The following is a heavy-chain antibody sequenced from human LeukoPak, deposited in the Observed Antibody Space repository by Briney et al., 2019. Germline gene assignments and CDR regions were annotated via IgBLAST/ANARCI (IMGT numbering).Heavy chain of an antibody. CDR3: AREEAAAGPGTFDI. V-gene: IGHV1-2*02. CDR2: INPNSGGT. D-gene: IGHD6-13*01. J-gene: IGHJ3*02. Sequence: ASVKVSCKASGYTFTGYYMHWVRQAPGQGLEWMGWINPNSGGTNYAQKLQGRVTMTTDTSTSTAYMELRSLRSDDTAVYYCAREEAAAGPGTFDIWGQGTMVTVSS. CDR1: GYTFTGYY.